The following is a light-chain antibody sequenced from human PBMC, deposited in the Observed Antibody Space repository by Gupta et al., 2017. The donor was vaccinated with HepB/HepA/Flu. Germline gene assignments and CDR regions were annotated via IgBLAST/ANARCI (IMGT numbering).Light chain of an antibody. J-gene: IGLJ2*01. CDR1: KLGDKY. Sequence: SYELTQPPSVSVSPGQTASLTCSGDKLGDKYACCYQQKPGQSPVLVIYQDSKRPSGIPGRFSGSSSGNTATLTISGTQAMDEADYYFQAWDSSTVVFGGGTKLTVL. V-gene: IGLV3-1*01. CDR2: QDS. CDR3: QAWDSSTVV.